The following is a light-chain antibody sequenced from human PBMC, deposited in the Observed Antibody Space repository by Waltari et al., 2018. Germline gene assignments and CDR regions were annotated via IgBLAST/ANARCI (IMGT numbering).Light chain of an antibody. CDR2: DAS. J-gene: IGKJ1*01. Sequence: EIVLTQSPGTLSLSQGERATLPCRASESVRRALAWYQQRPGQAPRPLIYDASSRATGIPDRFSGSGSGTDFSLTISRLEPEDFALYYCQHYRSLPVTFGQGTKVEIK. V-gene: IGKV3-20*01. CDR1: ESVRRA. CDR3: QHYRSLPVT.